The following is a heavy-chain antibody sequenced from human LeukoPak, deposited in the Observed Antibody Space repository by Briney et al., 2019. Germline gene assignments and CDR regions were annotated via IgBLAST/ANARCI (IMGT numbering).Heavy chain of an antibody. D-gene: IGHD3-22*01. J-gene: IGHJ3*02. CDR2: ISWNSGSI. Sequence: GGSLRLSCAASGFTFDDYAMHWVRQAPGKGLEWVSGISWNSGSIGYADSVKGRFTISRDNAKNSLYLQMNSLRAEDTALYYCAKGITMIVVQGAFDIWGQGTMVTVSS. CDR3: AKGITMIVVQGAFDI. CDR1: GFTFDDYA. V-gene: IGHV3-9*01.